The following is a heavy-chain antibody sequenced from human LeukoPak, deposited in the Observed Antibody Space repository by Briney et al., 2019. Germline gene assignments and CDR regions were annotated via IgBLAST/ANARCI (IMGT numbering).Heavy chain of an antibody. J-gene: IGHJ4*02. CDR3: ARDGSYYGQYYFDY. D-gene: IGHD1-26*01. Sequence: PGGSLRLSCAASGFNFSSYWMSWVRQAPGKGVEWMANIKQDGNKKYYVDSVKGRFTISRDNAKNSLYLQVKSLRAEDTAVYYCARDGSYYGQYYFDYWGQGILVTVSS. CDR1: GFNFSSYW. CDR2: IKQDGNKK. V-gene: IGHV3-7*01.